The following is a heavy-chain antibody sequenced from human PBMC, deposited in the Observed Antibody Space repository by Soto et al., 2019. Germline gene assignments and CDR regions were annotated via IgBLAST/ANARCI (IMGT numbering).Heavy chain of an antibody. J-gene: IGHJ4*02. CDR1: EYTFTSYT. Sequence: QVQVLQSGAEVKKPGASVKVSCKASEYTFTSYTMHWVRQAPGQRLEWMGWINGGNGNTKYSQKFQGRVTITRDTSASTAYMELSSLRSDDTAVYYCARELQGLYYFGYWGQGTLVTVSS. V-gene: IGHV1-3*01. CDR3: ARELQGLYYFGY. D-gene: IGHD4-4*01. CDR2: INGGNGNT.